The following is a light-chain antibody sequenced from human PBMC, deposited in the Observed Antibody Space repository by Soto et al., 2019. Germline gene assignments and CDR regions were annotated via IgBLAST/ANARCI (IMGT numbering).Light chain of an antibody. Sequence: EIVLTQSPDTLSLSPGERATLSCRASQSVRSSLAWYQQKPGQAPRLLIYDASNRATGIPARFSGSGSGTDFTRTISSLVPEDFAVYYCQQRSNWPPEVTFGPGTKVDIK. CDR3: QQRSNWPPEVT. CDR1: QSVRSS. V-gene: IGKV3-11*01. J-gene: IGKJ3*01. CDR2: DAS.